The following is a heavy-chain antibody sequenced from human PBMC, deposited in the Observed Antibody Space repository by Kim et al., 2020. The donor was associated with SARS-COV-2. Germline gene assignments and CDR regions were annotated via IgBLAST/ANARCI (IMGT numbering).Heavy chain of an antibody. V-gene: IGHV1-69*01. Sequence: QGRVTITADESTSTAYMELSSLRSEDTAVYYCARDLGYYYDSSGYSYFDYWGQGTLVTVSS. J-gene: IGHJ4*02. CDR3: ARDLGYYYDSSGYSYFDY. D-gene: IGHD3-22*01.